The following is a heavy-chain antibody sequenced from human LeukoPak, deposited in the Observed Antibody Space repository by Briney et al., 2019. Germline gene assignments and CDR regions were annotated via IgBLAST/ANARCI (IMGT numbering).Heavy chain of an antibody. Sequence: ASVKVSCKVSGYTLTELSMHWVRQAPGKGLEWMGGFDPEDGETIYAQKFQGRVTMTEDTSTDTAYMELSSLRSEDTAVYYCATFGSRGYQLLSYYYYGMDAWGQGTTVTVSS. CDR1: GYTLTELS. J-gene: IGHJ6*02. CDR3: ATFGSRGYQLLSYYYYGMDA. D-gene: IGHD2-2*01. V-gene: IGHV1-24*01. CDR2: FDPEDGET.